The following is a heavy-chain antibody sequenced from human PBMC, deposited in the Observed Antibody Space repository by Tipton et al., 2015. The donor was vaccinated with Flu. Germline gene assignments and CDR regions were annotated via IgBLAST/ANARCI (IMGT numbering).Heavy chain of an antibody. CDR1: GYSISSGYY. V-gene: IGHV4-38-2*01. Sequence: TLSLTCAVSGYSISSGYYWGWFRQPPGKGLEWIGSIYHSGSTYYNPSLKSRVTISVDTSKSQVSLKLSSVTAADTAGYYCARHSSSLGAFDIWGQGTMVTVSS. J-gene: IGHJ3*02. CDR3: ARHSSSLGAFDI. CDR2: IYHSGST. D-gene: IGHD7-27*01.